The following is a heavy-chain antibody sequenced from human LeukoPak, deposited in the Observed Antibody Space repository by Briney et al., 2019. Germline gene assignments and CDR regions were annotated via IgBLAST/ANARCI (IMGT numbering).Heavy chain of an antibody. Sequence: GASVKVSCKASGYTFTSYGISWVRQAPGQGLEWMGWISAYNGNTNYAQKLQGRVTMTTDTSTSTVYMELRSLRSDDTAVYYCARADIAPSYYYYMDVWGKGTTVTISS. CDR1: GYTFTSYG. CDR2: ISAYNGNT. CDR3: ARADIAPSYYYYMDV. D-gene: IGHD6-13*01. V-gene: IGHV1-18*01. J-gene: IGHJ6*03.